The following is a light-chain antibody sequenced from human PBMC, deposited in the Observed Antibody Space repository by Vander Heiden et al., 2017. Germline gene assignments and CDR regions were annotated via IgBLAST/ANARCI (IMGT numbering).Light chain of an antibody. CDR3: ETWDDSLNDWV. Sequence: QSVLTQPPSASGTPGQRVTIPRSGSRSHIRRESVDWYQQFPGTAPKLLIYRDDQRPSGVPGRFSGSKSGSSASLAISGLQSEDEAEYYCETWDDSLNDWVFGGGTKLTVL. V-gene: IGLV1-44*01. J-gene: IGLJ3*02. CDR2: RDD. CDR1: RSHIRRES.